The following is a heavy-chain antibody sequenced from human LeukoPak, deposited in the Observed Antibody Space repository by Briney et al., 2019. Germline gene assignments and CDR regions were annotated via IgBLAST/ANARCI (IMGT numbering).Heavy chain of an antibody. CDR1: GYSISRGYY. Sequence: SETLSLTCTVSGYSISRGYYWGWIRQPPGKGLEWIGSIYHSGSTYYNPSLKSRVTISVDTSKNQFSLKLSSVTAADTAVYYCARGYRHILNNYPYYYYYYMDVWGKGTTVTVSS. CDR3: ARGYRHILNNYPYYYYYYMDV. J-gene: IGHJ6*03. V-gene: IGHV4-38-2*02. D-gene: IGHD4-11*01. CDR2: IYHSGST.